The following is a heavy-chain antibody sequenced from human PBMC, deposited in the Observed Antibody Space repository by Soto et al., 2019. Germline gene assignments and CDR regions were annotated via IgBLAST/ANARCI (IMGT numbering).Heavy chain of an antibody. CDR3: ARGLTGQQLEGY. CDR2: ISSSSSYI. D-gene: IGHD6-13*01. V-gene: IGHV3-21*01. CDR1: GFTFSSYS. J-gene: IGHJ4*02. Sequence: EVQLVESGGGLVKPGGSLRLSCAASGFTFSSYSMNWVRQAPGKGLEWVSSISSSSSYIYYADSVKGRFTISRDNAKNSLYLQMNSLRAEDTAVYYCARGLTGQQLEGYWGQGTLVTVSS.